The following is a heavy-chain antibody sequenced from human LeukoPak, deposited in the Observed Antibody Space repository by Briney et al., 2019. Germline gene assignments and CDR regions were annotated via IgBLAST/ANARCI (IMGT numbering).Heavy chain of an antibody. D-gene: IGHD3-22*01. J-gene: IGHJ3*02. CDR2: ISGSGGST. V-gene: IGHV3-23*01. CDR1: GFTFSSYA. CDR3: AKDSSYDSSGYYYPDAFDI. Sequence: GGSLRLSCAASGFTFSSYAMSWVRQAPGKGLERVSAISGSGGSTYYADSVKGRFTISRDNSKNTLYLQMNSLRAEDTAVYYCAKDSSYDSSGYYYPDAFDIWGQGTVVTVSS.